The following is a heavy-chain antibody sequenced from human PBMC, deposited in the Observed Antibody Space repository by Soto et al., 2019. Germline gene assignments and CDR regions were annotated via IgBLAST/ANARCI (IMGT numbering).Heavy chain of an antibody. D-gene: IGHD3-3*01. CDR2: ISYDGSNK. Sequence: LRLSCAASGFTFSSYAMHWVRQAPGKGLEWVAVISYDGSNKYYADSVKGRFTISRDNSKNTLYLQMNSLRAEDTAVYYCARDTIFGVVIPFDYWGQGTLVTVSS. V-gene: IGHV3-30-3*01. J-gene: IGHJ4*02. CDR1: GFTFSSYA. CDR3: ARDTIFGVVIPFDY.